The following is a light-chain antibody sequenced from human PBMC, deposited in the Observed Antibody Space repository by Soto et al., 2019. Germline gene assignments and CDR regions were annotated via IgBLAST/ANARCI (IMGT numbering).Light chain of an antibody. Sequence: QSVLTQPPSASGTPGQRVTISCSGSSSNIGSNYVYWYQQLPGTAPKLLIYSNNQRPSGVPDRFSASKSGTSASLAISGLQSEDEADYYCAAWNDSLHGVVFGGGTKLTVL. J-gene: IGLJ2*01. CDR3: AAWNDSLHGVV. V-gene: IGLV1-44*01. CDR2: SNN. CDR1: SSNIGSNY.